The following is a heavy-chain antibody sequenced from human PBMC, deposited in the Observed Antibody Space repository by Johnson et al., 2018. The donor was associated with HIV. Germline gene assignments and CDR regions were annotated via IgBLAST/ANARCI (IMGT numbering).Heavy chain of an antibody. CDR1: GFTFDDYG. J-gene: IGHJ3*02. CDR2: IKSEIDGGTT. D-gene: IGHD5-24*01. Sequence: VQLVESGGGVVLPGGSLRLSCAASGFTFDDYGMSWVRQAPGKGLEWVGRIKSEIDGGTTDYGAPVKGRFPISRDDSKSTLHLQMNSLQPEDTAVYYCATSVGDGYNSDPFDMWGQGTMVTVSS. V-gene: IGHV3-15*01. CDR3: ATSVGDGYNSDPFDM.